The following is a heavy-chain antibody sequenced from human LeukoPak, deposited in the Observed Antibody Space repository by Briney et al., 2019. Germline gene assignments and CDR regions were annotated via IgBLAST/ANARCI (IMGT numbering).Heavy chain of an antibody. CDR3: AREGGGDTAGYYMDV. V-gene: IGHV1-2*02. J-gene: IGHJ6*03. D-gene: IGHD2-21*01. CDR1: GYTFTGYY. CDR2: INPNSGGT. Sequence: ASVKVSCKASGYTFTGYYMHWVRQAPGQGLEWMGWINPNSGGTNYAQKFRGRVTMTRDTSISTAYMELSRLRSDDTAVYYCAREGGGDTAGYYMDVWGKGTTVTVPS.